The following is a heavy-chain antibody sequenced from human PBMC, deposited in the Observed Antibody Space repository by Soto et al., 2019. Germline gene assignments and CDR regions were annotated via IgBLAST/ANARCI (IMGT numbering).Heavy chain of an antibody. Sequence: SGPTLLYPTQTLTLTCTFSGFSPPTSGVGVVWIRQPPGKALQRLALIYWNDDKRYSPSLRGRLTITKDSSKNQVVLAMTNMDPVDTATAFCGRHSMTRATNCFDAWGVGTLVTV. J-gene: IGHJ5*02. CDR1: GFSPPTSGVG. CDR3: GRHSMTRATNCFDA. D-gene: IGHD2-21*01. V-gene: IGHV2-5*01. CDR2: IYWNDDK.